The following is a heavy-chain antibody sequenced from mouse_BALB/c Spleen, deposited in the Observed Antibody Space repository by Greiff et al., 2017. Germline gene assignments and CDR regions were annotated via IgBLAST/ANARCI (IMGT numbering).Heavy chain of an antibody. D-gene: IGHD2-1*01. CDR2: ISSGGSYT. CDR3: TREDGNSWYFDV. J-gene: IGHJ1*01. V-gene: IGHV5-6-4*01. CDR1: GFTFSSYT. Sequence: EVQVVESGGGLVKPGGSLKLSCAASGFTFSSYTMSWVRQTPEKRLEWVATISSGGSYTYYPDSVKGRFTISRDNAKNTLYLQMSSLKSEDTAMYYCTREDGNSWYFDVWGAGTTVTVSS.